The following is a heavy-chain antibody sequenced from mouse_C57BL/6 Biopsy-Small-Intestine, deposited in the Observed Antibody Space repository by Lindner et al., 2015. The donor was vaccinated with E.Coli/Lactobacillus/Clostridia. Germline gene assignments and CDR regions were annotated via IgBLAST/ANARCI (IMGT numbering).Heavy chain of an antibody. D-gene: IGHD1-1*02. CDR1: GYTFTDYG. Sequence: VKVSCKASGYTFTDYGISWVRQAPGQGLEWMGWISTYNDDTNYAQNLQGRVTMTTDTSTSTAYMELRSLTSDDTAVYYCARAKGGTGSYSSSWGQGTVVTVSS. CDR2: ISTYNDDT. CDR3: ARAKGGTGSYSSS. V-gene: IGHV1-14*01. J-gene: IGHJ4*01.